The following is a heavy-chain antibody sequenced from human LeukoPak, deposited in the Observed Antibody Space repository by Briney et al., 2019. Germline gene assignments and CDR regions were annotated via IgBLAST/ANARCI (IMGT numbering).Heavy chain of an antibody. CDR2: INPNRPAT. CDR3: ARWRYTNYFFDY. Sequence: ASVKASCKTYVYTLTNYYIHWVRQAPGQGLEWIGWINPNRPATNYAVKFNDRVIMTSDTSTNTAYMELNRLTSDDTAVYYCARWRYTNYFFDYWGHGTLVSASS. J-gene: IGHJ4*01. CDR1: VYTLTNYY. D-gene: IGHD4-11*01. V-gene: IGHV1-2*02.